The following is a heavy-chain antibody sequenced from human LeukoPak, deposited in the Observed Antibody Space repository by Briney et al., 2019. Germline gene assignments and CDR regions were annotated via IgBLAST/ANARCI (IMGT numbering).Heavy chain of an antibody. CDR2: ISPDGGNT. J-gene: IGHJ4*02. Sequence: GGSLRLSCSASGFTFSSYAMHWVRQAPGKALECVSAISPDGGNTYYADSVKGRFSISRDNSKNTLYLQMSSLRPEDTAVYYCVPKGTEGYWGQGTLVTVSS. CDR1: GFTFSSYA. V-gene: IGHV3-64D*06. CDR3: VPKGTEGY.